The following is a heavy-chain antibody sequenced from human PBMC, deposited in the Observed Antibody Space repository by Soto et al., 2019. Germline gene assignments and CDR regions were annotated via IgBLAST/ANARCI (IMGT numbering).Heavy chain of an antibody. Sequence: QVPLQESGPGLVKPSETLSLTCDVSGGSVSDYYWSWIRQAPGKGLEGIGYIHERGVTNYNPSLKSRVTLSVDTSKNQFSLSLRSVTTADTAVYFCARDPAGEYCHWGRGTLDTVSS. CDR1: GGSVSDYY. CDR2: IHERGVT. J-gene: IGHJ4*02. V-gene: IGHV4-59*02. CDR3: ARDPAGEYCH. D-gene: IGHD2-15*01.